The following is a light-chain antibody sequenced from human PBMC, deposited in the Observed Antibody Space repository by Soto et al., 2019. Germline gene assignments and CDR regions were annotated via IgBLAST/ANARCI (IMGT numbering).Light chain of an antibody. CDR1: QRISSN. V-gene: IGKV3-15*01. Sequence: EILMTQSQATLSFSPGDRATLSCRASQRISSNVAWYQQKPGKAPRLLIYGASTRATGVPARFSGGGSGTEFTITISSLQSEDFSVYFCQQYKDWPPYTFGQGTKLDIK. CDR3: QQYKDWPPYT. J-gene: IGKJ2*01. CDR2: GAS.